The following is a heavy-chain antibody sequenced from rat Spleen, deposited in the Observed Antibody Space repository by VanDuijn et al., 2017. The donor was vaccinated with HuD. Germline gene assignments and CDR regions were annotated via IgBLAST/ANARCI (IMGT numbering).Heavy chain of an antibody. J-gene: IGHJ2*01. CDR3: AKDRYYGSEWYFDY. D-gene: IGHD1-6*01. Sequence: EVQLVESGGGLVQPGRSLKLSCEASGFTFSNFGIHWIRQAPTKGLEWVASISTGGGNTYYRDSVKGRFTISRDNAKSTLYLQMDSLRSEDTATYYCAKDRYYGSEWYFDYWGQGVMVTVSS. V-gene: IGHV5-19*01. CDR1: GFTFSNFG. CDR2: ISTGGGNT.